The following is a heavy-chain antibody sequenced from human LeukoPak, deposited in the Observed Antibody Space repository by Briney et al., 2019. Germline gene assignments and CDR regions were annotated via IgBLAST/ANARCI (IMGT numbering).Heavy chain of an antibody. V-gene: IGHV1-18*01. CDR2: ISAYNGNT. CDR1: GYTFTTYD. CDR3: ARAFENYDYVWGSYRYFDY. Sequence: GGSVKVSCKASGYTFTTYDISWVRQAPGQGLEWMGWISAYNGNTNYAQKLQGRVTMTTDTSTSTAYMELRSLRSDDTAVYYCARAFENYDYVWGSYRYFDYWGQGTLVTVSS. J-gene: IGHJ4*02. D-gene: IGHD3-16*02.